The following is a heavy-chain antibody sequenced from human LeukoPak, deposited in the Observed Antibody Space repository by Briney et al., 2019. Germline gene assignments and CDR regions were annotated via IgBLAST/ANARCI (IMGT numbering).Heavy chain of an antibody. J-gene: IGHJ4*02. V-gene: IGHV3-23*01. CDR2: ISGSGART. CDR3: AKDVGKWESLHFFDY. CDR1: GFTLSTNA. Sequence: SGGSLRLSCLTSGFTLSTNAMSWVRQAPGKGLEWISGISGSGARTYYADSVKGRFTISRDDSRNTLYLQMNSLRGDDTAVYYCAKDVGKWESLHFFDYWGQGTLVAVSS. D-gene: IGHD1-26*01.